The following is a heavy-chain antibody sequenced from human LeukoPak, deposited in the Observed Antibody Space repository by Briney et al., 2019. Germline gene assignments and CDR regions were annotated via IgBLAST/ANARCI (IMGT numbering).Heavy chain of an antibody. CDR1: GGSISSYY. CDR2: IYYSGST. D-gene: IGHD3-10*01. V-gene: IGHV4-59*01. CDR3: ARVGHDGSGSYLDY. Sequence: SETLSVTCMVSGGSISSYYWSWIRQPPGKGLEWIGYIYYSGSTNYNPSLKSRVTISVDTSKNQVSLKLSSVTAADTAVYYCARVGHDGSGSYLDYWGQGTLVTVSS. J-gene: IGHJ4*02.